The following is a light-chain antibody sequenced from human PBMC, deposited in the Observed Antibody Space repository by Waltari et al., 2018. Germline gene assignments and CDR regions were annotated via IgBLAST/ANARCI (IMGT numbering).Light chain of an antibody. J-gene: IGKJ1*01. V-gene: IGKV3-20*01. CDR1: QSLSKS. CDR2: DAS. Sequence: CRASQSLSKSLAWYQPKPGQAPRLLIYDASTRATGIPDRFSGSGSGTDFSLTISRLEPEDFAVYYCQKYVSLPATFGQGTTVEIK. CDR3: QKYVSLPAT.